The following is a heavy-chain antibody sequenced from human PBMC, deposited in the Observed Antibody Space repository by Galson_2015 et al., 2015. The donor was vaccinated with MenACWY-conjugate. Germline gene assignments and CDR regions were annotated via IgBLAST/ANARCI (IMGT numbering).Heavy chain of an antibody. J-gene: IGHJ4*02. V-gene: IGHV3-7*03. Sequence: SLRLSCAASGFTFNTYWMNWVRQAPGKGLEWVANIKQDGRTKNYAGSVKGRFTISRDNAKNSVYLQMNSLSADDTAVYFCTRDPGIQLWYFDYWGQGTLVTVSS. CDR3: TRDPGIQLWYFDY. CDR1: GFTFNTYW. CDR2: IKQDGRTK. D-gene: IGHD5-18*01.